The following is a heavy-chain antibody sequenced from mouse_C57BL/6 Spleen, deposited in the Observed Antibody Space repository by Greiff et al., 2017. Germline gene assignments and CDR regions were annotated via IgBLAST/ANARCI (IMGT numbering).Heavy chain of an antibody. CDR1: GFNIKNTY. V-gene: IGHV14-3*01. CDR2: IDPANGNT. CDR3: ARKPYYYGSSSYAMDY. J-gene: IGHJ4*01. Sequence: VQLKESVAELVRPGASVKLSCTASGFNIKNTYMHWVKQRPEQGLEWIGRIDPANGNTKYAPKFQGKATITADTSSNTAYLQLSSLTSEDTAIYYCARKPYYYGSSSYAMDYWGQGTSVTVSS. D-gene: IGHD1-1*01.